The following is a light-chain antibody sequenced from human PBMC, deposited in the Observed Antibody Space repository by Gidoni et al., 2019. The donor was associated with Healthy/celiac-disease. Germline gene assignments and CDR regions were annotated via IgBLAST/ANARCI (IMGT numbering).Light chain of an antibody. V-gene: IGKV2-28*01. Sequence: DIVMTQSPLSLPVTPGEPASISCRSSQSLLHSNVYNYLDWYLQKPGQSPQLLIYLGSNRASGVTDRFSGSGSGTDFTLKISRVEAEDVEVYYCMQALQTPPYTFGQXTKLEIK. CDR2: LGS. CDR1: QSLLHSNVYNY. CDR3: MQALQTPPYT. J-gene: IGKJ2*01.